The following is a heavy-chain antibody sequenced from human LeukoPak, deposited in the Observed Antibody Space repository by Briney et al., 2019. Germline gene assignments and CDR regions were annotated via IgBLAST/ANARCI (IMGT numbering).Heavy chain of an antibody. CDR3: AKDGLRGSSWYPGGFDP. CDR1: GFTFSSYG. D-gene: IGHD6-13*01. V-gene: IGHV3-30*02. Sequence: GGSLRLSCAASGFTFSSYGMHWVRQAPGKGLEWVAFIRYDGSNKYYADSVKGRFTISRDNSKNTLYLQMNSLRAEDTAVYYGAKDGLRGSSWYPGGFDPWGQGTLVTVSS. J-gene: IGHJ5*02. CDR2: IRYDGSNK.